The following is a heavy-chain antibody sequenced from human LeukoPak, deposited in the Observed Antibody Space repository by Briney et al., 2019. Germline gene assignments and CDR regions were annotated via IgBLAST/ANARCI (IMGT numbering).Heavy chain of an antibody. CDR1: GFTFDDYA. J-gene: IGHJ4*02. CDR2: ISWNSGSI. Sequence: GGSLRLSCAASGFTFDDYALPWVRQAPGKGLEGVSGISWNSGSIGYADSVKGRFTISRDNAKNSLYLQMNSLRAEDTALYYCAKDAGSGVRGVISYWGQGTLVTVSS. D-gene: IGHD3-10*01. V-gene: IGHV3-9*01. CDR3: AKDAGSGVRGVISY.